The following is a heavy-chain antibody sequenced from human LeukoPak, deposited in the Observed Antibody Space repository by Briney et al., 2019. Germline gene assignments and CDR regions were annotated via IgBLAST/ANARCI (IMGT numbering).Heavy chain of an antibody. J-gene: IGHJ5*02. D-gene: IGHD3-16*02. V-gene: IGHV4-39*01. CDR1: GGSISSSSYY. CDR2: IYYSGST. Sequence: SETLSLTCTVSGGSISSSSYYWGWIRQPPGKGLEWIGSIYYSGSTYYNPSLKSRVTISVDTSKNQFSLKLSSVTAADTAVYYCARATRYDYVWGSYRFPYNWFDPWGQGTLVTVSS. CDR3: ARATRYDYVWGSYRFPYNWFDP.